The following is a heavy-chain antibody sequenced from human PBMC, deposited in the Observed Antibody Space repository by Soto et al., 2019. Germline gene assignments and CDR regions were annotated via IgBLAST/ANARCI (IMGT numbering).Heavy chain of an antibody. J-gene: IGHJ4*02. CDR1: GFTFSTYA. CDR2: ISSSSATI. CDR3: ARGPRINSPKFSFDY. Sequence: QPGGSLRLSCAASGFTFSTYALNWLRQAPGKGLERLSYISSSSATIYYADSVKGRFTISRDNARNSVFLQMNSLRDEDTAVYFCARGPRINSPKFSFDYWGQGTLVTVSS. D-gene: IGHD1-1*01. V-gene: IGHV3-48*02.